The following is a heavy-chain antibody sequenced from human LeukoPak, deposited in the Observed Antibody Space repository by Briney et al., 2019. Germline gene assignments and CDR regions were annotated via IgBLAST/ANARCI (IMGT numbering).Heavy chain of an antibody. Sequence: GGSLRLSCAASGFTFSSYWMHWVRQAPGKGLVWVSRINTDGSSTSYADSVKGRFTISRDNAKNTLYLQMNSLRAEDTAVYYCAVDITAAGGNYFDYWGQGTLVTVSS. CDR1: GFTFSSYW. CDR3: AVDITAAGGNYFDY. J-gene: IGHJ4*02. CDR2: INTDGSST. D-gene: IGHD2-2*01. V-gene: IGHV3-74*01.